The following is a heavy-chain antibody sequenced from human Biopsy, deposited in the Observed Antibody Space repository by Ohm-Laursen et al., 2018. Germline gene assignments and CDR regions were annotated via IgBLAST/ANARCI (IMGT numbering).Heavy chain of an antibody. Sequence: TLSLTCGVYGGSFSGYYCSWIRQPPGKGLEWIGEINDSGRTNYNPSLRSRVTFSVDTSKNQFSLKLSSVTAADTAVYYCARGTNYYGSGRNRHWFDPWGQRTQVTVSS. CDR3: ARGTNYYGSGRNRHWFDP. CDR1: GGSFSGYY. V-gene: IGHV4-34*01. CDR2: INDSGRT. J-gene: IGHJ5*02. D-gene: IGHD3-10*01.